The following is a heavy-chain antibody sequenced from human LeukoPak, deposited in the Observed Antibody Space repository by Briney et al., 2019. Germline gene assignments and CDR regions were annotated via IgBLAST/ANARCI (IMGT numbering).Heavy chain of an antibody. V-gene: IGHV3-43*01. CDR2: ISWDGGST. CDR3: AKGAGYCSGGSCYPGDPSYFDY. D-gene: IGHD2-15*01. CDR1: GFTFDDYT. Sequence: GGSLRLSCAASGFTFDDYTMHWVRQAPGKGLEWVSLISWDGGSTYYADSVKGRFTISRDNSKNSLYLQMNSLRTEDTAFYYCAKGAGYCSGGSCYPGDPSYFDYWGQGTLVTVSS. J-gene: IGHJ4*02.